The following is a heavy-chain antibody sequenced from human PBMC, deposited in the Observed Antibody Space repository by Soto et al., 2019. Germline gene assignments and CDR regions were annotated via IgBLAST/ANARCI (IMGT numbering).Heavy chain of an antibody. CDR1: GFTFSSYG. D-gene: IGHD2-2*01. J-gene: IGHJ4*02. V-gene: IGHV3-33*01. Sequence: GSLRLSCAASGFTFSSYGMHWVRQAPGKGLEWVAVRWYDGSNKYYADSVKGRFTISRDNSKNTLYLQMNSLRAEDTAVYYCARAPIVVVPAAIAYYFDYWGQGTLVTVSS. CDR2: RWYDGSNK. CDR3: ARAPIVVVPAAIAYYFDY.